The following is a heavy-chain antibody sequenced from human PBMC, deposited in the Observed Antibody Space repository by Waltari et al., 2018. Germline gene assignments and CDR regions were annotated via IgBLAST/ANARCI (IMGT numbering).Heavy chain of an antibody. J-gene: IGHJ3*02. CDR1: GGSISSQY. V-gene: IGHV4-59*11. Sequence: QVQLQGSGPGLVKASETLSLPCTVSGGSISSQYWSWLRQSPGKGLEYIGHISYSGSTNYNPSLKSRVTIVLDTSENQFSLRLTSVTAADTAVYYCARGWGSSGGWEEENPHGFDSWGQGTTVTVSS. CDR2: ISYSGST. CDR3: ARGWGSSGGWEEENPHGFDS. D-gene: IGHD6-25*01.